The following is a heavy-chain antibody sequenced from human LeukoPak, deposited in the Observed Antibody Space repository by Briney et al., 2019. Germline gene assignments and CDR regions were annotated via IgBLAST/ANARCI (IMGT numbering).Heavy chain of an antibody. J-gene: IGHJ6*03. Sequence: PGGSLRLSCAASGFTFSSYEMNWVRQAPGKGLEWVSHIRSRGSAIYYADSVKGRFTISRDNAKNSLYLQMNSLRAEDTAVYYCARDGITMVRGSKAYYYYYMDVWGKGTTVTVSS. CDR3: ARDGITMVRGSKAYYYYYMDV. V-gene: IGHV3-48*01. CDR1: GFTFSSYE. D-gene: IGHD3-10*01. CDR2: IRSRGSAI.